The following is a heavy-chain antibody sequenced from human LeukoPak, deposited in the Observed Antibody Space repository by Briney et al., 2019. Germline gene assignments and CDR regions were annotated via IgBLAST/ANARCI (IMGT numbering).Heavy chain of an antibody. V-gene: IGHV3-21*04. Sequence: GGSLRLSCAASGFTFSSYSMNLVRQAPGKGLEWVSAISGNGRDTYYTDSVKGRFTISRDNSKNTLYLQMNSLRAEDTAIYYCARAAAVCSSTSCYGHYWGQGTLVTVSS. J-gene: IGHJ4*02. CDR3: ARAAAVCSSTSCYGHY. CDR1: GFTFSSYS. CDR2: ISGNGRDT. D-gene: IGHD2-2*01.